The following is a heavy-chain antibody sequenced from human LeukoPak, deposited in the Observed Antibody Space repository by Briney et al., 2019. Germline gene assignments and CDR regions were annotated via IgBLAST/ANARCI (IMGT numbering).Heavy chain of an antibody. Sequence: SETLSLTCTVSGGSISSFYWSWIRQPPGKGLEWIRYIYSSGSTNYNPSLKSRVTISVDTSKNQFSLKLSSVTAADTAVYHCATTMRYCSGGTCCEFFDYWGQGTLVTVSS. D-gene: IGHD2-15*01. CDR1: GGSISSFY. CDR2: IYSSGST. V-gene: IGHV4-4*09. J-gene: IGHJ4*02. CDR3: ATTMRYCSGGTCCEFFDY.